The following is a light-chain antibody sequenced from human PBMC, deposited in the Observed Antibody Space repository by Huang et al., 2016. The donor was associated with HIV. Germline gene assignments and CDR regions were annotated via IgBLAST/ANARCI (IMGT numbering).Light chain of an antibody. V-gene: IGKV1-NL1*01. J-gene: IGKJ4*01. Sequence: DIQMTQSPSSLSASVGDRVTITCRASQGISDCLAWYQQKSGRPPKVLVYAASTLEIGVPSRFRGSGSGTDHTLTNSSLQPEDLATYYCQQYFDTVPTFGGGTKVEIK. CDR1: QGISDC. CDR2: AAS. CDR3: QQYFDTVPT.